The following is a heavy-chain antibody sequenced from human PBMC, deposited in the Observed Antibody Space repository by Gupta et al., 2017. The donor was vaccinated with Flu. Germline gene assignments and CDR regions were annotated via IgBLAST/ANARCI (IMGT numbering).Heavy chain of an antibody. Sequence: TLSNEWVHWVRQAPGKGLVWVSRISPDGTTTYADSVKGRFTISRDIAGNRLFLQMNSLKAEDTAVYYCSRDTTGPNDCWGQGTLVTVSS. D-gene: IGHD1-1*01. CDR2: ISPDGTT. J-gene: IGHJ1*01. CDR1: TLSNEW. CDR3: SRDTTGPNDC. V-gene: IGHV3-74*01.